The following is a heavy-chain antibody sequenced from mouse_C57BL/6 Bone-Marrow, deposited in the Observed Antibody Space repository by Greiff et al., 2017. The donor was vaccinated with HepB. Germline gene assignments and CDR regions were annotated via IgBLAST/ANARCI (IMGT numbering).Heavy chain of an antibody. Sequence: QVQLQQPGAELVKPGASVKLSCKASGYTFTSYWMHWVKQRPGQGLEWIGMIHPNSGSTKYNEKFKGKATLTADKSSSTAYMQLNSLTSEDSAVYFCARSYDYDGFAYWGQGTLVTVSA. CDR1: GYTFTSYW. CDR2: IHPNSGST. V-gene: IGHV1-64*01. CDR3: ARSYDYDGFAY. J-gene: IGHJ3*01. D-gene: IGHD2-4*01.